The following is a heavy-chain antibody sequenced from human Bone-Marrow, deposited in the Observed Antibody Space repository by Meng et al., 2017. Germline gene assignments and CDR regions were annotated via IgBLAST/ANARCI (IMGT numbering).Heavy chain of an antibody. Sequence: GASVYNPGSSGKVSLETSCYPSHSCDINWVRPATGQGLEWMGRINPNSDGTNYAQKVQGRVTMTRDTSISTAYMELSRLRSDDTAVYYCANWNDGLLNYWGQGTLVTVSS. D-gene: IGHD1-1*01. CDR3: ANWNDGLLNY. J-gene: IGHJ4*02. CDR2: INPNSDGT. V-gene: IGHV1-2*06. CDR1: CYPSHSCD.